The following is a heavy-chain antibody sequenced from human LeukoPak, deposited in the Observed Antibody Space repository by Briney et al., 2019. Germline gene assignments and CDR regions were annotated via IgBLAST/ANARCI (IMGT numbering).Heavy chain of an antibody. CDR3: ARAGPIDY. CDR1: GFIVSSKY. J-gene: IGHJ4*02. CDR2: IYSGGST. Sequence: PGGSLRLSCAASGFIVSSKYMSWVRQAPGKGPEWVSVIYSGGSTYYAASVEGRFTISRDNSKNTVYLQMNSLRVEDTAVYYCARAGPIDYWGQGTLVTVSS. V-gene: IGHV3-53*01.